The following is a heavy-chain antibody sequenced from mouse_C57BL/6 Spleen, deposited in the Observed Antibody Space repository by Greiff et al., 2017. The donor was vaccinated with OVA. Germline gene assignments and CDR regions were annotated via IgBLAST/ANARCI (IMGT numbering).Heavy chain of an antibody. CDR2: IYPRDGST. Sequence: VQLVESGPELVKPGASVKLSCKASGYTFTSYDINWVKQRPGQGLEWIGWIYPRDGSTKYNEKFKGKATLTVDTSSSTAYMELHSLTSEDSAVYCCARMDRVFDDWGQGTTLTVSS. V-gene: IGHV1-85*01. D-gene: IGHD2-14*01. CDR3: ARMDRVFDD. J-gene: IGHJ2*01. CDR1: GYTFTSYD.